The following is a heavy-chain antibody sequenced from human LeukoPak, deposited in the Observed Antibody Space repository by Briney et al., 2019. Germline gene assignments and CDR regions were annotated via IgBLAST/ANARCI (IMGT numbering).Heavy chain of an antibody. CDR3: AREEWWHLDI. V-gene: IGHV3-7*01. J-gene: IGHJ2*01. Sequence: GGSLRLSCAASGFTFGTSYMSWVRQAPGGGLECVSKIKPDGSEKFYVDSVRGRFTVSRDNAKNSLYLQMDSLRAEDTAVYYCAREEWWHLDIWGRGTLVTISS. CDR2: IKPDGSEK. D-gene: IGHD3-3*01. CDR1: GFTFGTSY.